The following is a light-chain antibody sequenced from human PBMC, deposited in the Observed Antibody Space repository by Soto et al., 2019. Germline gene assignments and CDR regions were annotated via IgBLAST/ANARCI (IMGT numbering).Light chain of an antibody. CDR2: GNS. V-gene: IGLV1-40*01. J-gene: IGLJ3*02. CDR3: QSYDSSLSGSV. Sequence: QSVLTQPPSVSGAPGQRVTISCTGSSSNIGAGYDVHWYQQLPGTAPKLLIYGNSNRPSGVPDRVSGSKSGTSASLAITGLQADDEADYYCQSYDSSLSGSVFGGGTQVIVL. CDR1: SSNIGAGYD.